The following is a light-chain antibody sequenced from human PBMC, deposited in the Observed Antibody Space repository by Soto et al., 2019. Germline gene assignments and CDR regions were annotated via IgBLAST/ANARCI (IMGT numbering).Light chain of an antibody. CDR3: QQYGSSRLT. V-gene: IGKV3-20*01. J-gene: IGKJ4*01. Sequence: EIVFTQSPGTLSLSAGERATLSCRASQSVSSNYLAWYQQKPGQAPRLLIYGASSRATGIPDRFSGSGSGTDFTLTISRXEPEDFAVYYCQQYGSSRLTFGGGTKVDIK. CDR1: QSVSSNY. CDR2: GAS.